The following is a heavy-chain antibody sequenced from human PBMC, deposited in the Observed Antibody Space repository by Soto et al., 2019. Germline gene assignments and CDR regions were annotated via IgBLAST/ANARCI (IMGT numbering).Heavy chain of an antibody. V-gene: IGHV6-1*01. CDR1: GESVSSNSAA. CDR2: TYYRSKWYN. D-gene: IGHD6-19*01. Sequence: SQTLSLTCAISGESVSSNSAAWNWIRQSPSRGLEWLGRTYYRSKWYNDYAVSVKSRITINPDTSKNQFSLQLNSVTPEDTAVYYCARDRSGIAVAGTQTSYYYYGMDVWGQGTTVTVS. CDR3: ARDRSGIAVAGTQTSYYYYGMDV. J-gene: IGHJ6*02.